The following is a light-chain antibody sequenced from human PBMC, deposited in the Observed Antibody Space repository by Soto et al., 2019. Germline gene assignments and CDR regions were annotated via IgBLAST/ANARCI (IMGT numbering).Light chain of an antibody. Sequence: EIVLIQSPAPLSLSPGERATLSCRASQSVSSNLAWYQQNLGQAPRLRIFDASSRAAGIPARFSGSGSGTDFTLTISSLDPEDFAVYDCQQHSNWPLTFGGGTKVESK. CDR3: QQHSNWPLT. CDR1: QSVSSN. J-gene: IGKJ4*01. V-gene: IGKV3-11*01. CDR2: DAS.